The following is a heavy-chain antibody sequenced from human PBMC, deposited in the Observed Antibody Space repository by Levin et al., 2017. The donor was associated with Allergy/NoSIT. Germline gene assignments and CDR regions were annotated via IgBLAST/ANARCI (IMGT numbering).Heavy chain of an antibody. Sequence: ASVKVSCKASGYTFTGYYMHWVRQAPGQGLEWMGWINPNSGGTNYAQKFQGRVTMTRDTSISTAYMELSRLRSDDTAVYYCARDQEIAVAVDAFDIWGQGTMVTVSS. V-gene: IGHV1-2*02. D-gene: IGHD6-19*01. CDR1: GYTFTGYY. CDR3: ARDQEIAVAVDAFDI. J-gene: IGHJ3*02. CDR2: INPNSGGT.